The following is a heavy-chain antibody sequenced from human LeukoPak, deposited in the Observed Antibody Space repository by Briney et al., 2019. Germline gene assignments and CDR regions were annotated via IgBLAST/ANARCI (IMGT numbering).Heavy chain of an antibody. V-gene: IGHV3-23*01. CDR2: ITTSGEST. CDR1: GFTFSDFA. J-gene: IGHJ4*02. CDR3: AKRLSRGYYGKLIFDY. D-gene: IGHD2-15*01. Sequence: GGSLRLSCAPGGFTFSDFAMSWVRQSPGKGLEWVSSITTSGESTYYADSVKGRFAISRDNSGSTLYLQMNSLRIEDSAVYYCAKRLSRGYYGKLIFDYWGQGALVTVSS.